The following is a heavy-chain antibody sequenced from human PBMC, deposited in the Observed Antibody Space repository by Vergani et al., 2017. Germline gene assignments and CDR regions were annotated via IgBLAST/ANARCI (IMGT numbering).Heavy chain of an antibody. Sequence: EVQLLESGGGLVQPGGSLRLSCAASGFTFSSYAMSWVRQAPGKGLEWVSAISGSGGSTYYADSVKGRFTISRDNSKNTLYLQMNSLRAEDTAGYYCARDPGYSSGWYGFYYYYYGMDVWGQGTTVTVSS. CDR2: ISGSGGST. V-gene: IGHV3-23*01. CDR3: ARDPGYSSGWYGFYYYYYGMDV. D-gene: IGHD6-19*01. J-gene: IGHJ6*02. CDR1: GFTFSSYA.